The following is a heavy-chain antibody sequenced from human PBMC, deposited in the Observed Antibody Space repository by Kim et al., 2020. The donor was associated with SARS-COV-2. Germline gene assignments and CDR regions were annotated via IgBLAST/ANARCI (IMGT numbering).Heavy chain of an antibody. CDR1: GFTFSSYS. Sequence: GGSLRLSCAASGFTFSSYSMNWVRQAPGKGLEWVSSISSSSSYIYYADSVKGRFTISRDNAKNSLYLQMNSLRAEDTAVYYCARARYSGCDFDYWGQGTLVTVSS. J-gene: IGHJ4*02. CDR2: ISSSSSYI. D-gene: IGHD5-12*01. CDR3: ARARYSGCDFDY. V-gene: IGHV3-21*01.